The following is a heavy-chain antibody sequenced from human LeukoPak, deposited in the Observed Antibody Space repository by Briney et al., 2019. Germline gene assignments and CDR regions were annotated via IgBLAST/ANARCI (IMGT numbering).Heavy chain of an antibody. CDR3: ARETSMVREQFDY. CDR2: ISSSGTSI. CDR1: GFTFSSYE. D-gene: IGHD3-10*01. J-gene: IGHJ4*02. Sequence: PGGSLRLSCAASGFTFSSYEINWVRQAPGKGLEWVSDISSSGTSIYYADSVKGRFTISRDNANNSLYLQMNSLRVEDTAVYYCARETSMVREQFDYWGQGTLVTVSS. V-gene: IGHV3-48*03.